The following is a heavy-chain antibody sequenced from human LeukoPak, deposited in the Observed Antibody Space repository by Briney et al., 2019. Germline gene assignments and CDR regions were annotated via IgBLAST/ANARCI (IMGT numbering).Heavy chain of an antibody. CDR1: GYTFTSYY. CDR3: ARDTLRYYYDSSGYYDY. V-gene: IGHV1-18*04. CDR2: ISAYNGNT. J-gene: IGHJ4*02. Sequence: GASVKVSCKASGYTFTSYYMHWVRQAPGQGLEWMGWISAYNGNTNCAQKLQGRVTMTTDTSTSTAYMELRSLRSDDTAVYYCARDTLRYYYDSSGYYDYWGQGTLVTVSS. D-gene: IGHD3-22*01.